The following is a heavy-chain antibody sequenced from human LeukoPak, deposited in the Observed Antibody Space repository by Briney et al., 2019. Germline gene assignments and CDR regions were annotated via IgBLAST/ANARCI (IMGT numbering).Heavy chain of an antibody. Sequence: GGSLRLSCAASGFTFSSYAMHWVRQAPGKGLEYVSSIISNGGNTYYANSVKGRFTISRDNSKNTLYPQMGSLRAEDMAVYYCARDQGYNYGYGFDYWGQGTLVTVSS. J-gene: IGHJ4*02. V-gene: IGHV3-64*01. CDR1: GFTFSSYA. CDR2: IISNGGNT. CDR3: ARDQGYNYGYGFDY. D-gene: IGHD5-18*01.